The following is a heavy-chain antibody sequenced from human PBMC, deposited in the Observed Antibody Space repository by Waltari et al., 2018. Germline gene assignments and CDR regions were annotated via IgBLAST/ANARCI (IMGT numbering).Heavy chain of an antibody. Sequence: EVQLLESGGGLGQTGGSLRLSCAASGFTFSSFAMGWVRQAPGKGLEWVSTIYSGGVTYYGDSVKGRFTISRDNSKNTLYLQMTSLRPEDTAVYYCAKERSMEYVDYWGQGTLVTVSS. CDR3: AKERSMEYVDY. D-gene: IGHD3-10*01. CDR2: IYSGGVT. J-gene: IGHJ4*02. V-gene: IGHV3-23*03. CDR1: GFTFSSFA.